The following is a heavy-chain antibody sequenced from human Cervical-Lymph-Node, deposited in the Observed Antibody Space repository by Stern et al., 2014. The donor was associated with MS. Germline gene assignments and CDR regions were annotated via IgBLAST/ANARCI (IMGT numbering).Heavy chain of an antibody. J-gene: IGHJ4*02. D-gene: IGHD3-10*01. CDR2: INRAATIT. Sequence: EVQLVESGGALVQPGGSLRLSCVASGFTFRDYWMHWVRQTPGQGLVWVARINRAATITNHADSGRGRFTISRDNARNTLYLQMNSLRAEDTAVYFCTKDSYGPEDYWGQGTSVTVSS. CDR1: GFTFRDYW. CDR3: TKDSYGPEDY. V-gene: IGHV3-74*01.